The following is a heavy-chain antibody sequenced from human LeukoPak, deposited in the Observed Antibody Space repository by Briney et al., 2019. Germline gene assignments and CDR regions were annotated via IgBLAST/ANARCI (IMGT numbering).Heavy chain of an antibody. CDR2: IYYSGST. V-gene: IGHV4-31*03. Sequence: PSQTLSLTCTVSGGSISGGGYYWSWIRQHPGKGLEWIGYIYYSGSTYYNPSLKSRVTISVDTSKNQFSLKLSSVTAADTAVYYCARGRIQLSRQRGYWFDPWGQGTLVTVSS. J-gene: IGHJ5*02. CDR3: ARGRIQLSRQRGYWFDP. D-gene: IGHD5-18*01. CDR1: GGSISGGGYY.